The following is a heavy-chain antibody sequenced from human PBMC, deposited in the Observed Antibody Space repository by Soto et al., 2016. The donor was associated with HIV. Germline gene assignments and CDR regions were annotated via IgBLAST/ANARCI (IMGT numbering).Heavy chain of an antibody. J-gene: IGHJ6*04. CDR3: ARDDILDV. D-gene: IGHD3-9*01. Sequence: EVQLLESGGGLVQPGGSLRLSCAASGFTFSSYAMSWVRQAPGMGLEWVCGVTWNGGNTGYADSVKGRFTISRDNAKNSLYLQMNSLRVEDTALYFCARDDILDVWGKGTAVTVSS. CDR1: GFTFSSYA. CDR2: VTWNGGNT. V-gene: IGHV3-20*04.